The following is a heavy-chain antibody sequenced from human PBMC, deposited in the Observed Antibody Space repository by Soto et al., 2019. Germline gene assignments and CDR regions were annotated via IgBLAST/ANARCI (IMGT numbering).Heavy chain of an antibody. J-gene: IGHJ4*02. D-gene: IGHD6-19*01. Sequence: EVQLVESGGGLIQPGGSLRLSCEASGFTVSNNYMTWVRQAPGKGLEWVSLIYSGGTTYYADSVKGRFTISRNHSRNTLYSQMNSLRGEDKAVYYCARGGYSSGWYIDYWGQGTLVTVSS. CDR3: ARGGYSSGWYIDY. V-gene: IGHV3-53*01. CDR2: IYSGGTT. CDR1: GFTVSNNY.